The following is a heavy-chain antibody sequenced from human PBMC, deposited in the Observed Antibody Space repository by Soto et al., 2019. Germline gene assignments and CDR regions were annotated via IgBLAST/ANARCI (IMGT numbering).Heavy chain of an antibody. Sequence: QVQLVQSGAEVKKPGSSVKVSCKASGGTFSSYAISWVRQAPGQGLEWMGGIIPIFGTANYAQKFQGRVTITAAESPDTAYMGLSRLRSEDTAVYYCAGRSPVESTHYYYGMDVWGQGTTVTVSS. CDR3: AGRSPVESTHYYYGMDV. D-gene: IGHD6-19*01. CDR1: GGTFSSYA. J-gene: IGHJ6*02. CDR2: IIPIFGTA. V-gene: IGHV1-69*12.